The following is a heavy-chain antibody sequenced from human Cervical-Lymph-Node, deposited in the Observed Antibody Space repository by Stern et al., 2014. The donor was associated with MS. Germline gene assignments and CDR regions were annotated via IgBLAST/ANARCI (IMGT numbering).Heavy chain of an antibody. V-gene: IGHV4-39*01. Sequence: VQLVESGPGLVKPSETLSLTCTVSGDSITSSSYYWGWVRQPPGKGLEWIGSIYSSGSTNYNPSLKGGVTISVDRSKTQFSLKLSSVTAADTAVYYCARQKWELLSLHFDYWGQGTLVTVSS. CDR1: GDSITSSSYY. J-gene: IGHJ4*02. CDR2: IYSSGST. CDR3: ARQKWELLSLHFDY. D-gene: IGHD1-26*01.